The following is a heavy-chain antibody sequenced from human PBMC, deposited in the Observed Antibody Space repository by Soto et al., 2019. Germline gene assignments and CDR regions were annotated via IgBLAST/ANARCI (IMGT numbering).Heavy chain of an antibody. CDR3: ARGAVAGNDYFDY. D-gene: IGHD6-19*01. V-gene: IGHV3-33*01. J-gene: IGHJ4*02. CDR2: IWYDGSNK. CDR1: GFTFSSYG. Sequence: QVQLVESGGGVVQPGRSLRLSCAASGFTFSSYGMHWVRQAPGKGLEWVAVIWYDGSNKYYADSVKGRFTISRDNSNNTLYLQMNSLRAEDTAVYYCARGAVAGNDYFDYWGQGTLVTVSS.